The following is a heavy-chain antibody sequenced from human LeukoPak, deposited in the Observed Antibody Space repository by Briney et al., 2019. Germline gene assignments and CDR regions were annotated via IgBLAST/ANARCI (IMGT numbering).Heavy chain of an antibody. J-gene: IGHJ6*03. CDR2: IYHSGST. Sequence: KSSETLSLTCTVSGYSISSGYYWGWIRQPPGKGLEWIGSIYHSGSTYYNPSLKSRVTISVDTSKNQFSLKLSSVTAADTAVYYCARRMPDSNYYYYYMDVWGKGTTVTVSS. D-gene: IGHD2-2*01. V-gene: IGHV4-38-2*02. CDR1: GYSISSGYY. CDR3: ARRMPDSNYYYYYMDV.